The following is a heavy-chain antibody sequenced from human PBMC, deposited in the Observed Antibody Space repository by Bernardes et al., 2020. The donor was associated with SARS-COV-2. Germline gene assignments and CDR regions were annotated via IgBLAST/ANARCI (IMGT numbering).Heavy chain of an antibody. V-gene: IGHV5-10-1*01. CDR1: GYSFTSYW. CDR2: IDPSDSYT. Sequence: GESLKISCKGSGYSFTSYWISWVRQMPGKGLESMGRIDPSDSYTNYSPSFQGLVTISSDKSISTAYLQWSSLKASDTAMYYCARHKQWLVPDYWGQGTLVTVSS. J-gene: IGHJ4*02. D-gene: IGHD6-19*01. CDR3: ARHKQWLVPDY.